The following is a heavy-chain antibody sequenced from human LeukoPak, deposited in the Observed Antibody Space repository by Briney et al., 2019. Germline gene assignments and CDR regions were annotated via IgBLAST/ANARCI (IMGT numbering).Heavy chain of an antibody. D-gene: IGHD3-10*01. Sequence: GGSLRLSCAASGFTFSSYAMSWVRQAPGKGLEWVSAISGSGGSTYYADSVKGRFTISRDNAKNSLYLQMNSLRAEDTALYYCAKDMGPGWVRGVTLELWGQGTLVTVSS. V-gene: IGHV3-23*01. CDR2: ISGSGGST. CDR1: GFTFSSYA. J-gene: IGHJ4*02. CDR3: AKDMGPGWVRGVTLEL.